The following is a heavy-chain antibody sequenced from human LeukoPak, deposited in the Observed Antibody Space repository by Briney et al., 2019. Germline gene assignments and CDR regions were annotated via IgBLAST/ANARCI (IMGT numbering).Heavy chain of an antibody. J-gene: IGHJ4*02. CDR1: GYTFTSYG. Sequence: GASVKVSCKASGYTFTSYGISWVRQAPGQGLEWMGWISAYNGNTNYAQKLQGRVTMTTDASTSTAYMELRSLRSDDTAVYYCARQAVPGHSSSWYVSYDYWGQGTLVTVSS. CDR3: ARQAVPGHSSSWYVSYDY. V-gene: IGHV1-18*01. D-gene: IGHD6-13*01. CDR2: ISAYNGNT.